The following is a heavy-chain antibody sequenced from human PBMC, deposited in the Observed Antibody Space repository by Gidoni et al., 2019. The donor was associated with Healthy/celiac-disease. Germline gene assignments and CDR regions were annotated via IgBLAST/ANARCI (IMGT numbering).Heavy chain of an antibody. Sequence: LQLQESGPGLVKPSETPSLTSTASGGSISSSSYYWGSIRQPPGKGLEWIGSIYYSGSTYYNPSLKSRVTISVDTSKNQFSLKLSSVTAADTAVYYCARHSGIVGATDYWGQGTLVTVSS. D-gene: IGHD1-26*01. CDR2: IYYSGST. V-gene: IGHV4-39*01. J-gene: IGHJ4*02. CDR3: ARHSGIVGATDY. CDR1: GGSISSSSYY.